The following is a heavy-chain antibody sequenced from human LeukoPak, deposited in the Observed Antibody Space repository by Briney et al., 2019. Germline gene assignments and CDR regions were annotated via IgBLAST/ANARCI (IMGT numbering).Heavy chain of an antibody. J-gene: IGHJ4*02. CDR3: ARGSSGYYY. CDR2: TRNKANSYTT. D-gene: IGHD3-22*01. V-gene: IGHV3-72*01. Sequence: GRTLRLSCAASVFTFSDHYMDGVRHAPGKGLEWVGRTRNKANSYTTKYAASVKARYTISRHDSKNPLYLQMNSLKAEDTAVYYCARGSSGYYYWGQGTLVTVSS. CDR1: VFTFSDHY.